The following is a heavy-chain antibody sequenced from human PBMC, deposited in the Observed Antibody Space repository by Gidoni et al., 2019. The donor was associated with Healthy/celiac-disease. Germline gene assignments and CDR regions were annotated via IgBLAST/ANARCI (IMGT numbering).Heavy chain of an antibody. D-gene: IGHD6-13*01. J-gene: IGHJ4*02. CDR1: GFTFSSYS. CDR2: ISSSSSYI. CDR3: ARDKRSIAAAGLVDY. V-gene: IGHV3-21*01. Sequence: EVQLVESGGGLVKPGGSLRLSCAASGFTFSSYSMNWVRQAPGKGLEWVSSISSSSSYIYYADSVKGRFTISRDNAKNSLYLQMNSLRAEDTAVYYCARDKRSIAAAGLVDYWGQGTLVTVSS.